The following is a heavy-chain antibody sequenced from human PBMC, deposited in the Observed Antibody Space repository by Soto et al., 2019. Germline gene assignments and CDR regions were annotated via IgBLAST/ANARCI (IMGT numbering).Heavy chain of an antibody. CDR2: IIPIFGTA. Sequence: SVKVSCKASGGTFSSYAISWVRQAPGQGLGWMGGIIPIFGTANYAQKFQGRVTITADESTSTAYMELSSLRSEDTAVYYCARVTAGKGSLGYYYYGMDVWGQGTTVTVSS. D-gene: IGHD3-10*01. CDR1: GGTFSSYA. J-gene: IGHJ6*01. CDR3: ARVTAGKGSLGYYYYGMDV. V-gene: IGHV1-69*13.